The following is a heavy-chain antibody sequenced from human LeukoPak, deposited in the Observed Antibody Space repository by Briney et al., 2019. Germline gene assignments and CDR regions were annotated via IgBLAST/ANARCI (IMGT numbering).Heavy chain of an antibody. D-gene: IGHD6-19*01. CDR1: RYDFTSVG. J-gene: IGHJ4*02. Sequence: ASVKVSCKASRYDFTSVGITWVRRAPGQGLEWMGWISPYNGNTRYAQKFQGRVGMTTDTSTTTAYMELRGLRFNDTAVYYCARAGSGSGWYFDYWGQGTLVTVSS. V-gene: IGHV1-18*01. CDR2: ISPYNGNT. CDR3: ARAGSGSGWYFDY.